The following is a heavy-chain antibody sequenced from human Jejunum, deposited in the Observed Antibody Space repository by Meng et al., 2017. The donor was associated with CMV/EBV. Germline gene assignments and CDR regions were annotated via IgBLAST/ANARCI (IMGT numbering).Heavy chain of an antibody. CDR1: RYNITKDR. D-gene: IGHD4-17*01. V-gene: IGHV3-15*07. J-gene: IGHJ4*02. Sequence: AIRYNITKDRMKRDRKAEGKGKEKVGQKKRKKDGKKTENAENVKGRFTISRDDSKNTLYLQINSLQTEDTAVYYCTTRTVTTNDYWGQGTLVTVSS. CDR2: KKRKKDGKKT. CDR3: TTRTVTTNDY.